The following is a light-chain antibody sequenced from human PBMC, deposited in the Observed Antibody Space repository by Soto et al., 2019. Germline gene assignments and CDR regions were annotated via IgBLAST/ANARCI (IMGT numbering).Light chain of an antibody. CDR1: ESVTKY. J-gene: IGKJ1*01. CDR2: VAS. V-gene: IGKV3-11*01. CDR3: QQRNSWPWT. Sequence: EIVLTQSPATLSLSPGERATLSCRASESVTKYVAWYQQKPGQTPRLLIYVASNRATGIPARFSGSGSGTDFTLTISSLEPEDFAVYYCQQRNSWPWTFGQGTKVEIK.